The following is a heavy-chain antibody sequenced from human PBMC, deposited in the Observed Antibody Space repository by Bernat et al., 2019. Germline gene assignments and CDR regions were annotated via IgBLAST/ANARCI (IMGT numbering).Heavy chain of an antibody. D-gene: IGHD3-22*01. CDR2: IYYSGST. CDR1: GGSISSSSYY. CDR3: ARSNGGSGYPGRIDY. Sequence: QLQLQESGPGLVKPSETLSLTCTVSGGSISSSSYYWGWIRQPPGKGQEWIGSIYYSGSTYYNPSLKSRVTISVDTSKNQFSLKLSSVTAADTAVYYCARSNGGSGYPGRIDYWGQGTLVTVSS. J-gene: IGHJ4*02. V-gene: IGHV4-39*01.